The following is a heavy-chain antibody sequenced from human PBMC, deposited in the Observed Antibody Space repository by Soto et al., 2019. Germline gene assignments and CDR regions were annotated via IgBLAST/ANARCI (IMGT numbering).Heavy chain of an antibody. J-gene: IGHJ3*02. CDR1: GFTFRDYY. D-gene: IGHD3-10*01. CDR2: ISSSGSTI. CDR3: PITHAGGQRWTFDI. V-gene: IGHV3-11*01. Sequence: PGGPLRLSCAASGFTFRDYYMSWIRQAPGRGLEWVSYISSSGSTIYYADSVKGRFTISRDNAKNSLYLQMTSLRAEDTAVYYCPITHAGGQRWTFDIWGQGTMVTVSS.